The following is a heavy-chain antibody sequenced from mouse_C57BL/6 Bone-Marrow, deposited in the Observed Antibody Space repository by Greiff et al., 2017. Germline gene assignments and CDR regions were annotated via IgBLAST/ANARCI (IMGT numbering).Heavy chain of an antibody. J-gene: IGHJ3*01. D-gene: IGHD2-10*01. V-gene: IGHV1-26*01. Sequence: EVQLQQSGPELVKPGASVKISCKASGYTFTDYYMNWVKQSHGKSLEWIGDINPNNGGTSYNQKFKGKATLTVDKSSSTAYIELRSLTSEDSAVYYCALLSAYWGQGTLVTVSA. CDR2: INPNNGGT. CDR3: ALLSAY. CDR1: GYTFTDYY.